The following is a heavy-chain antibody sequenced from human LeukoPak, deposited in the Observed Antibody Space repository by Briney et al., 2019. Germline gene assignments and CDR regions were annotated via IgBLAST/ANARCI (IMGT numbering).Heavy chain of an antibody. CDR2: ISYSGNT. J-gene: IGHJ4*02. CDR3: ARGVGSGYSDY. Sequence: SETLSLTCTVSGGSISNYYWTWIRQPPGKGLEWIGFISYSGNTNYNPSLKSRVTISLDTSKNQFSLKLVSVTAADTAVYYCARGVGSGYSDYWGQGALVTVSS. V-gene: IGHV4-59*01. CDR1: GGSISNYY. D-gene: IGHD3-22*01.